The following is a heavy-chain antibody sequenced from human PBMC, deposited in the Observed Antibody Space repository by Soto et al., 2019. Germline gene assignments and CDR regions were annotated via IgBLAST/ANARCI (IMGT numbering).Heavy chain of an antibody. V-gene: IGHV3-30-3*01. CDR3: VTELGGFEY. J-gene: IGHJ4*02. CDR2: ISNDGSNT. D-gene: IGHD3-16*01. CDR1: GFIFRNFG. Sequence: QVQLVESGGGVVQPGRSLRLSCVVSGFIFRNFGMHWVRQAPGKGLEWVAVISNDGSNTYYADSVKGRLTISRDNSKNTLYVQMNSLRPEDTAVYYCVTELGGFEYWGQGTLVTVSS.